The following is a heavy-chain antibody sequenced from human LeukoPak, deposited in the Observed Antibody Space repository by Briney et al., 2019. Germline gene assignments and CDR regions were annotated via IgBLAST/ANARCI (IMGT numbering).Heavy chain of an antibody. V-gene: IGHV1-46*01. J-gene: IGHJ4*02. Sequence: GASVKVSCKASGYTFTSYYMHWVRQAPGQGLEWLGIINPRGGSTSYAQKFQGRVTMTRNTSISTAYMELSSLRSEDTAVYYCARGRPYCSGGSCKGIFDYWGQGTLVTVSS. CDR2: INPRGGST. CDR3: ARGRPYCSGGSCKGIFDY. CDR1: GYTFTSYY. D-gene: IGHD2-15*01.